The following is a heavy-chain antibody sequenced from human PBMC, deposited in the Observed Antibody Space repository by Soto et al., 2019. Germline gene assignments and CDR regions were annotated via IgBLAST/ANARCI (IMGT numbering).Heavy chain of an antibody. V-gene: IGHV1-69*01. Sequence: QVQLVQSGAEVKKPGSSMKVSCKASGGTFNSYDINWVRQAPGQGLEWMGGIIPIVETPKYAQKLQGRVTITADESTNTVYMELSSLRSEDTAMYYCARLSRPNYYDTSGFFKDNWFDPWGQGTLVTVSS. CDR3: ARLSRPNYYDTSGFFKDNWFDP. D-gene: IGHD3-22*01. J-gene: IGHJ5*02. CDR2: IIPIVETP. CDR1: GGTFNSYD.